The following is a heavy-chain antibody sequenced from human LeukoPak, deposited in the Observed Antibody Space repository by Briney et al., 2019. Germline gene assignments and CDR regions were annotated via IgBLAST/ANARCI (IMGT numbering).Heavy chain of an antibody. Sequence: PSETLSLTCTVSGGSISSSSYYWGWIRQPPGKGLEWIGSIYYSGSTYYNPSLKSRVTISVDTSKNQFSLKLSSVTAADTAVYYCARSYSGYEYYFDYWGQGTLVTVPS. CDR2: IYYSGST. CDR3: ARSYSGYEYYFDY. J-gene: IGHJ4*02. D-gene: IGHD5-12*01. CDR1: GGSISSSSYY. V-gene: IGHV4-39*01.